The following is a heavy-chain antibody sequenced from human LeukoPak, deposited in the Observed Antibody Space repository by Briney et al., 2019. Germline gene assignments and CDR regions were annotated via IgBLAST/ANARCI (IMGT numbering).Heavy chain of an antibody. CDR3: ATAPASVDSS. D-gene: IGHD3-3*01. V-gene: IGHV3-7*01. Sequence: PGGSLRFSGAAPGFTFTGFWLTWVGQSPGKERKGVANINLDGTKTTYVDSVEGRFAIYRDNATNSVFLLMTSLRAEDTAMYYCATAPASVDSSWGQGTLVAVSS. J-gene: IGHJ5*02. CDR1: GFTFTGFW. CDR2: INLDGTKT.